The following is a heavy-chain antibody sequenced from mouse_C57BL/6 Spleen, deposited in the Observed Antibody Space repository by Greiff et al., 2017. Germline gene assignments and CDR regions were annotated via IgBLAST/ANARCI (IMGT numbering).Heavy chain of an antibody. V-gene: IGHV3-6*01. Sequence: EVQRVESGPGLVKPSQSLSLTCSVTGYSITSGYYWNWIRQFPGNKLEWMGYISYDGSNNYNPSLKNRISITRDTSKNQFFMKLNSVTTEDTATYYCARDGYDDGYFDDWGQGTTLTVSS. CDR3: ARDGYDDGYFDD. CDR2: ISYDGSN. CDR1: GYSITSGYY. D-gene: IGHD2-2*01. J-gene: IGHJ2*01.